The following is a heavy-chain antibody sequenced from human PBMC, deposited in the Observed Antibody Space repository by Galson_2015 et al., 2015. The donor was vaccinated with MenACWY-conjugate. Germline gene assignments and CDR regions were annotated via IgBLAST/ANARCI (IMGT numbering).Heavy chain of an antibody. CDR3: ARHPPGGRGMDV. CDR2: IDPVNSNI. D-gene: IGHD1-26*01. Sequence: QSGAEVKKPGESLKISCKATGYSFTTYWIAWVRQMPGKGLEWVGLIDPVNSNIRYSPSLQGQVTISADESISTAYLQWSSLKASDTAMYYCARHPPGGRGMDVWGRGTTVTVSS. CDR1: GYSFTTYW. J-gene: IGHJ6*02. V-gene: IGHV5-51*01.